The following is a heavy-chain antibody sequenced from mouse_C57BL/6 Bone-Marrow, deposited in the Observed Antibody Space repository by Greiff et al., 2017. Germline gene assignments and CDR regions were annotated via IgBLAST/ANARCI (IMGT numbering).Heavy chain of an antibody. CDR2: ISNGGGST. CDR3: AREWYAMDY. V-gene: IGHV5-12*01. CDR1: GFTFSDYY. Sequence: EVQLVESGGGLVQPGGSLKLSCAASGFTFSDYYMYWVRQTPEKRLEWVAYISNGGGSTYYPDTVKGRFTISRDNAKNTLYLQMSRLKSEDTAMYYCAREWYAMDYWGQGTSVTVSS. J-gene: IGHJ4*01.